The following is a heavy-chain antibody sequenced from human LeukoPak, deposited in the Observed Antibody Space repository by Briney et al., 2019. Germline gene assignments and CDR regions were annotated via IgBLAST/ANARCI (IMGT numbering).Heavy chain of an antibody. CDR1: GYTFTGYY. D-gene: IGHD4-17*01. V-gene: IGHV1-2*02. J-gene: IGHJ4*02. CDR2: INPNSGGT. Sequence: ASVRVSCKASGYTFTGYYMHWVRQAPGQGLEWMGWINPNSGGTNYAQKFQGRVTMTRDTSISTAYMELSRLRSDDTAVYYCARWDDYGDYPDYWGQGTLVTVSS. CDR3: ARWDDYGDYPDY.